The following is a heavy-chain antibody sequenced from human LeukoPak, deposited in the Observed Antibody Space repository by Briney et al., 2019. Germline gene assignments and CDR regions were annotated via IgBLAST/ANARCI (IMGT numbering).Heavy chain of an antibody. CDR1: GGSISSYF. D-gene: IGHD1-1*01. J-gene: IGHJ4*02. CDR3: ARRPQLASQTYIRRYYFDY. V-gene: IGHV4-34*01. CDR2: INHSGST. Sequence: SETLSLTCTVSGGSISSYFWSWIRQPPGKGLEWIGEINHSGSTNYNPSLKSRVTISVDTSKNQFSLKLSSVTAADTAVYYCARRPQLASQTYIRRYYFDYWGQGTLVTVSS.